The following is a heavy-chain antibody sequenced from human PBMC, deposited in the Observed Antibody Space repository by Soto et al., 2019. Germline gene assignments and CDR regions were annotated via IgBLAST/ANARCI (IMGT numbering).Heavy chain of an antibody. J-gene: IGHJ6*02. CDR3: EGVTWLRGMDI. CDR1: GYSVSSNSGA. D-gene: IGHD3-10*01. CDR2: TYYRSRWSF. Sequence: SQTLSLTCVISGYSVSSNSGAWNWIRQSPSRGLEWLGRTYYRSRWSFDYALSVKSRLTIDPDASKNQFSLHLDSLTPEDTAVYYCEGVTWLRGMDIWGQGNPVTVSS. V-gene: IGHV6-1*01.